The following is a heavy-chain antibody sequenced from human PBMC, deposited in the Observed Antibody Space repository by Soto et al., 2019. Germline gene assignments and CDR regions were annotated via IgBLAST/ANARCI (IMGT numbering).Heavy chain of an antibody. D-gene: IGHD3-3*01. CDR3: ARGRDYDFCSGPHYYGMDV. J-gene: IGHJ6*02. CDR2: MNPNSGNT. Sequence: ASVKVSCKASGYTFTSYDINWVRQATGQGLEWMGWMNPNSGNTGYAQKFQGRVTMTRNTSISTAYMELSSLRSEDTAVYYCARGRDYDFCSGPHYYGMDVWGQGNTVTVSS. CDR1: GYTFTSYD. V-gene: IGHV1-8*01.